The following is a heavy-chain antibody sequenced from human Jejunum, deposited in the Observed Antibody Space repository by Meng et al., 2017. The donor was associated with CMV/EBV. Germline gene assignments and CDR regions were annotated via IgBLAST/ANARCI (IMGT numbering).Heavy chain of an antibody. J-gene: IGHJ4*02. CDR1: GHSLSGSY. V-gene: IGHV4-59*01. CDR2: VDYYGST. CDR3: ARGWGTTSPWDY. Sequence: CSVSGHSLSGSYFRWIRPPPGKGLEWIGNVDYYGSTKYNPSLKSRVTISVDPARSQLSLKLGSVSAADTAVYYCARGWGTTSPWDYWGQGMLVTVSS. D-gene: IGHD3-16*01.